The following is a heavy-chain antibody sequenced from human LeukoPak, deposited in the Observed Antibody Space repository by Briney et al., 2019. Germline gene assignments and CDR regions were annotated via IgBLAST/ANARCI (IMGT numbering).Heavy chain of an antibody. CDR1: GGSIRSYY. Sequence: PSETLSLTCTVSGGSIRSYYWSWIRQPPGKGLEWIGYIYYSGSTNYNPSLKSRVTISVDTSKNQFSLKRSSVTAADTAVYYCARGEVPFDLWGRGTLVTVSS. CDR3: ARGEVPFDL. D-gene: IGHD1-26*01. J-gene: IGHJ2*01. CDR2: IYYSGST. V-gene: IGHV4-59*01.